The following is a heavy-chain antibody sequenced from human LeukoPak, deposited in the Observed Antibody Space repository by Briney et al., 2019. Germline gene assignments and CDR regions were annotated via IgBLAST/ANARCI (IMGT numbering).Heavy chain of an antibody. CDR2: MYYSGTI. D-gene: IGHD1-26*01. CDR1: GGSISSYY. V-gene: IGHV4-59*12. J-gene: IGHJ4*02. Sequence: SETLSLTRTVSGGSISSYYWSWIRQPPGKGLEWIGYMYYSGTINYNPSLKSRVTISVDTSKNQFSLKLSSVTAADTAFYYCARSIVGTRAIDYWGQGTLVTVSS. CDR3: ARSIVGTRAIDY.